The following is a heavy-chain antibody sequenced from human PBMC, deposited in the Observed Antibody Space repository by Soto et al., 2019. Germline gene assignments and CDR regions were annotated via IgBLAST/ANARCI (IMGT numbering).Heavy chain of an antibody. CDR2: IYYSGST. CDR1: GGSISSSSYY. J-gene: IGHJ6*02. CDR3: ARDWEYYYDSSGYYYYGMDV. V-gene: IGHV4-39*02. D-gene: IGHD3-22*01. Sequence: SETLSLTCTVSGGSISSSSYYWGWIRQTPGKGLEWIGSIYYSGSTYYNPSLKSRVTISVDTSKNQFSLKLSSVTAADTAVYYCARDWEYYYDSSGYYYYGMDVWGQGTTVTVSS.